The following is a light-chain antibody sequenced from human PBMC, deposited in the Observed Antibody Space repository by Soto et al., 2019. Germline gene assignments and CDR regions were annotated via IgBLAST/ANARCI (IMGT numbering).Light chain of an antibody. J-gene: IGLJ1*01. Sequence: QSVLTQPPSASGSPGQSVTISCTGTSSDVGGYNYVSWYQQHPGRPPKLMIYEVTKRPLGVPDRFSGSKSGSTASLTVSGLQAEDEADYYCSSYAGSNNYVFGPGTKVTVL. V-gene: IGLV2-8*01. CDR2: EVT. CDR1: SSDVGGYNY. CDR3: SSYAGSNNYV.